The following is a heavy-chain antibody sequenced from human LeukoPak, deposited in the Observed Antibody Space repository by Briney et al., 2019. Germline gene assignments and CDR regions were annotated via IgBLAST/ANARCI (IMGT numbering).Heavy chain of an antibody. D-gene: IGHD2-2*01. CDR3: ARDTKDY. CDR1: EFTFSNYE. CDR2: ITTTGDRI. J-gene: IGHJ4*02. Sequence: PGGSLRLSCEASEFTFSNYEMNWVRQAPGKGLEWISYITTTGDRIQYADSVKGRFTISRDNVKNSLYLEMNSLRAEDTGVYFCARDTKDYWGQGTLVVVSS. V-gene: IGHV3-48*03.